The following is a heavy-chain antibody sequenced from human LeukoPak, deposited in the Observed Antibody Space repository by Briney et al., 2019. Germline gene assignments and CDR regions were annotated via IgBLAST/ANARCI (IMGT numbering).Heavy chain of an antibody. CDR3: ARDIPSRRGCYYMDV. V-gene: IGHV3-30*04. Sequence: GGSLRLSCAASGFTFSSYAMHWVRQAPGKGLEWVAVISYDGSNKYYADSVKGRFTISRDNAKNSLYLQMNSLRAEDTAVYYCARDIPSRRGCYYMDVWGKGTTVTVSS. J-gene: IGHJ6*03. CDR1: GFTFSSYA. D-gene: IGHD3-10*01. CDR2: ISYDGSNK.